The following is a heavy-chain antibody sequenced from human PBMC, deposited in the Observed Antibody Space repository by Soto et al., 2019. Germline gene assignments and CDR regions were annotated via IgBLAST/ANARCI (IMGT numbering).Heavy chain of an antibody. J-gene: IGHJ4*02. CDR1: GYTFTSYG. V-gene: IGHV1-18*01. D-gene: IGHD3-10*01. CDR3: ARGGTSKYYYGSGSYYTYFDY. CDR2: ISAYNGNT. Sequence: ASVKVSCKASGYTFTSYGISWVRQAHGQGLEWMGWISAYNGNTNYAQKLQGRVTMTTDTSTSTAYMELRSLRSDDTAVYYCARGGTSKYYYGSGSYYTYFDYWGQGTLVTVSS.